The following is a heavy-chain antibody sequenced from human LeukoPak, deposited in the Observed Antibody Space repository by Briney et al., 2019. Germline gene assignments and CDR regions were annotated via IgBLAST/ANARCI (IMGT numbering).Heavy chain of an antibody. CDR3: ARDRGYSSGWYERGIFDY. V-gene: IGHV1-18*01. Sequence: ASVKVSCNASGYTFTSYGISWVRQAPGQGLEWMGWMSAYNGNTNYAQKLQGRITMTTDTSTSTAYMELRSLRSDDTAVYYCARDRGYSSGWYERGIFDYWGQGTLVTVSS. CDR1: GYTFTSYG. J-gene: IGHJ4*02. D-gene: IGHD6-19*01. CDR2: MSAYNGNT.